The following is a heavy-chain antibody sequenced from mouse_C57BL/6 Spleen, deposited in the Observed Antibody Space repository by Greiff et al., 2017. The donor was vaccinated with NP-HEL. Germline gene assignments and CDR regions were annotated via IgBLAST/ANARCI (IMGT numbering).Heavy chain of an antibody. CDR2: IWRGGST. D-gene: IGHD1-1*01. V-gene: IGHV2-5*01. CDR1: GFSLTSYG. J-gene: IGHJ4*01. Sequence: VKLMESGPGLVQPSQSLSITCTVSGFSLTSYGVHWVRQSPGKGLEWLGVIWRGGSTDYNAAFMSRLSITKDNSKSQVFFKMNSLQADDTAIYYCAKDYYGSRYAMDYWGQGTSVTVSS. CDR3: AKDYYGSRYAMDY.